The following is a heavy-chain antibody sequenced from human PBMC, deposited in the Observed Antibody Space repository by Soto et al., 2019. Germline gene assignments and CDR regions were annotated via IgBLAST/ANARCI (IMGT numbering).Heavy chain of an antibody. D-gene: IGHD2-2*01. CDR3: AKVSRGIGVVPAALN. CDR1: GHTFHNYA. Sequence: EVQLLESGGGLEQPVGSLRLSCVGSGHTFHNYAMNWVRQAPGKGLEWVSGISGSGGSTYYADSVRGRFTISRDDSKNTLYLQMNRLRAEDTAVYYCAKVSRGIGVVPAALNWGQGTLVTVSS. V-gene: IGHV3-23*01. CDR2: ISGSGGST. J-gene: IGHJ4*02.